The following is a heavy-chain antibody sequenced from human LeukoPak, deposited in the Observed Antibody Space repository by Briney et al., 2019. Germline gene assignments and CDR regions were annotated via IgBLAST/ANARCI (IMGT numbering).Heavy chain of an antibody. CDR2: IIPIFGTV. CDR1: GGTFSSYA. Sequence: ASVKVSCKASGGTFSSYAISWVRQAPGQGLEWMGGIIPIFGTVNYAQEFQGRVTITADESTSTAYMELSSLRSEDTAVYYCARDMVPAAMFDYWGQGTLVTVSS. V-gene: IGHV1-69*13. J-gene: IGHJ4*02. D-gene: IGHD2-2*01. CDR3: ARDMVPAAMFDY.